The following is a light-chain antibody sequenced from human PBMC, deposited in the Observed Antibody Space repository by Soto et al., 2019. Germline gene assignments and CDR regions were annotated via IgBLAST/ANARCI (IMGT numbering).Light chain of an antibody. CDR1: SSDVGNYNY. CDR2: EVS. V-gene: IGLV2-14*01. Sequence: QSALAQPASVSGSPGQSITISCTGTSSDVGNYNYVSWYQQHPGKAPKLMIYEVSNRPSGVSNRFSGSKSGNTASLTISGLQAEDEADYYCSSYTTSSTLYDFGTGTRSPS. J-gene: IGLJ1*01. CDR3: SSYTTSSTLYD.